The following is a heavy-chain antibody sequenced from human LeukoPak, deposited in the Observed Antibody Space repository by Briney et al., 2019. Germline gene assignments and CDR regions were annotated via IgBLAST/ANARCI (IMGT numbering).Heavy chain of an antibody. D-gene: IGHD6-19*01. CDR1: GYTFSGYY. CDR2: INPNSGAT. V-gene: IGHV1-2*02. Sequence: ASVNVSCKASGYTFSGYYIHWVRQAPGQGLEWMGGINPNSGATNSEQKFQGRVTMTRDTSISTAYMELSRLRSDDTAVYYCAKDSADFGSGWTHFDYWGQGTLVTVSS. CDR3: AKDSADFGSGWTHFDY. J-gene: IGHJ4*02.